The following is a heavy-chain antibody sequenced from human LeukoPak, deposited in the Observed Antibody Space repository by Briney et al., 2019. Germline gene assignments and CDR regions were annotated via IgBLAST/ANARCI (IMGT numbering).Heavy chain of an antibody. J-gene: IGHJ4*02. CDR2: INHSGST. CDR3: ARHPFSAMVRGLYFDN. CDR1: GGSFSGYY. D-gene: IGHD3-10*01. Sequence: SETLSLTCAVYGGSFSGYYWSWIRQPPGKGLEWIGEINHSGSTDYNPSLKSRVTISVDTSKIQFSLKLSSVTAADTAMYYCARHPFSAMVRGLYFDNWGQGTLVTVSS. V-gene: IGHV4-34*01.